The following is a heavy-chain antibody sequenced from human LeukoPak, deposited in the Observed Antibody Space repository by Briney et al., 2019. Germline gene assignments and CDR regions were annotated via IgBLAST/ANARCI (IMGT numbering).Heavy chain of an antibody. V-gene: IGHV1-69*06. Sequence: GASVKVSCKASGGTFSSYAISWVRQAPGQGLEWMGGIIPIFGTANYAQKFQGRVTITADKSTSTAYMELSSLRSEDTAVYYCARDRSDCSSTSCHYYNWFDPWGQGTLVTVSS. CDR3: ARDRSDCSSTSCHYYNWFDP. CDR2: IIPIFGTA. D-gene: IGHD2-2*01. CDR1: GGTFSSYA. J-gene: IGHJ5*02.